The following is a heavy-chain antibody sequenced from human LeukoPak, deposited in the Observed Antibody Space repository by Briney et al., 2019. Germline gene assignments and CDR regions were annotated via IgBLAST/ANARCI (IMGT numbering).Heavy chain of an antibody. J-gene: IGHJ6*02. Sequence: GGSLRLSCAASGFTFSSYAMHWVRQAPGKGLEWVAVISYDGSNKYYADSVKGRFTISRDNSKNTLYLQMNSLRAEDTAVYYCARGVPAAMLFYGMDVWGQGTTVTVSS. CDR1: GFTFSSYA. V-gene: IGHV3-30*01. CDR2: ISYDGSNK. D-gene: IGHD2-2*01. CDR3: ARGVPAAMLFYGMDV.